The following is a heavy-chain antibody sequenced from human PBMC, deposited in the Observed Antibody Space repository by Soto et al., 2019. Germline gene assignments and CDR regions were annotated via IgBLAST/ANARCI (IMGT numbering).Heavy chain of an antibody. CDR3: ARQTLGTVTTPYYYYGMDV. Sequence: GESLKISCNGSGYSFTIYWIGWVRQMPGKGLEWMGIIYPGDSDTRYSPSFQGQVTISADKSISTAYLQWSSLKASDTAMYYCARQTLGTVTTPYYYYGMDVWGQGTTVTVSS. J-gene: IGHJ6*02. CDR2: IYPGDSDT. D-gene: IGHD4-17*01. V-gene: IGHV5-51*01. CDR1: GYSFTIYW.